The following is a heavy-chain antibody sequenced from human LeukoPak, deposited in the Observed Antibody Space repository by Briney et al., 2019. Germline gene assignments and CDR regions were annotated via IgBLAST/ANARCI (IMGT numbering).Heavy chain of an antibody. V-gene: IGHV4-4*02. J-gene: IGHJ4*02. D-gene: IGHD5-18*01. CDR3: ARNGYYSADN. CDR2: MHYSDGT. CDR1: GASISSGYW. Sequence: SETLSLTCVVSGASISSGYWWSWVRQPPWKGLEWIGEMHYSDGTNYNPSLRSRVTISIDNSKNHLSLELNSVTATDTAVYFCARNGYYSADNWGQGTLVTVSS.